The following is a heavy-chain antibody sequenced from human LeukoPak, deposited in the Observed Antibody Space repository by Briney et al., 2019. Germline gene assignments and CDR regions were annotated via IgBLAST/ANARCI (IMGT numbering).Heavy chain of an antibody. J-gene: IGHJ4*02. V-gene: IGHV3-7*01. CDR1: GFTFTSYW. Sequence: PGGSLRLSCAASGFTFTSYWMSWVRQAPGKGLEWVANIKQDGSDKHYVDSLKGRFTISRDNAKNSVYLHMNSLRVGDTAVYYCARIGYSSSSWDYRGQGTRVTVSS. D-gene: IGHD6-6*01. CDR2: IKQDGSDK. CDR3: ARIGYSSSSWDY.